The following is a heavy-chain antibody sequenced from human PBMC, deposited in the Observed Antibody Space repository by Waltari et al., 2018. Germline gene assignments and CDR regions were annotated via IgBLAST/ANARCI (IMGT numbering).Heavy chain of an antibody. CDR1: GFTFSSYS. Sequence: EVQLVESGGGLVQPGGSLRLSCAASGFTFSSYSMNWVRQAPGKGLEWVSYISSSSSTIDYADSVKGRFTISRDNAKNSLYLQMNSLRAEDTAVYYCASPHPNYYEGVNAFDIWGQGTMVTVSS. J-gene: IGHJ3*02. CDR3: ASPHPNYYEGVNAFDI. D-gene: IGHD3-22*01. CDR2: ISSSSSTI. V-gene: IGHV3-48*04.